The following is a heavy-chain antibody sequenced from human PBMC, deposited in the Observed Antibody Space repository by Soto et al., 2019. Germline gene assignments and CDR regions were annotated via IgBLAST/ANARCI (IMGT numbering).Heavy chain of an antibody. J-gene: IGHJ4*02. Sequence: GGSLRLSCAASGLTFSSYAMSWVRQAPGKGLEWVSAISGSGGSTYYADSVKGRFTISRDNSKNTLYLQMNSLRAEDTAVYYCAKDSGYSSSWYAVTSYYFDYWGQGTLVTVPQ. CDR3: AKDSGYSSSWYAVTSYYFDY. V-gene: IGHV3-23*01. CDR2: ISGSGGST. D-gene: IGHD6-13*01. CDR1: GLTFSSYA.